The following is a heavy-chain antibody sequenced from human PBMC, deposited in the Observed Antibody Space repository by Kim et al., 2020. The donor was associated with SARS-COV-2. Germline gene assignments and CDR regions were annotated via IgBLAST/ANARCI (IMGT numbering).Heavy chain of an antibody. D-gene: IGHD6-25*01. J-gene: IGHJ6*02. CDR3: ARGPIAAAGSYGMDV. V-gene: IGHV3-21*01. Sequence: SVNGRSTISRDNANNSLYLQMNRLGAEDTAVYYCARGPIAAAGSYGMDVWGQGTTVTVSS.